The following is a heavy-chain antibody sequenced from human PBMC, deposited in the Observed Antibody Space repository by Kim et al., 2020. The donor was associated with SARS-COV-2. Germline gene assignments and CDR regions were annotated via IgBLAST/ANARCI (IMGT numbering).Heavy chain of an antibody. V-gene: IGHV3-23*01. CDR3: AKDLTPLRITIFGVVTKPYYFDY. Sequence: GGSLRLSCAASGFTFSSYAMSWVRQAPGKGLEWVSAISGSGGSTYYADSVKGRFTISRDNSKNTLYLQMNSLRAEDTAVYYCAKDLTPLRITIFGVVTKPYYFDYWGQGTLVTVSS. CDR2: ISGSGGST. J-gene: IGHJ4*02. D-gene: IGHD3-3*01. CDR1: GFTFSSYA.